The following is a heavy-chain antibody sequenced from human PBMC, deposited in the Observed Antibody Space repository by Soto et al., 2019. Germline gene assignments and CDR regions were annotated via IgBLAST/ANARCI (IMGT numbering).Heavy chain of an antibody. V-gene: IGHV3-64*01. Sequence: GGSLRLSCAASGFTFSSYAMHWVRQAPGKGLEYVSAISSNGGSTYYANSVKGRFTISRDNSKNTLYLQMGSLRAEDMAVYYCARAVTMVRGPYYYYYYMDVWGKGTTVTVSS. CDR3: ARAVTMVRGPYYYYYYMDV. CDR2: ISSNGGST. D-gene: IGHD3-10*01. J-gene: IGHJ6*03. CDR1: GFTFSSYA.